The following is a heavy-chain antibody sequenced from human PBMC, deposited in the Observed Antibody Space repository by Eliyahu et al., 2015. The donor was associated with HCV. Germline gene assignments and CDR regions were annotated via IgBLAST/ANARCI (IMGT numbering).Heavy chain of an antibody. J-gene: IGHJ4*02. CDR1: GGSISSGSYY. CDR2: IYTSGRP. CDR3: ASTVLPGTLKRGFDY. Sequence: QVQLQESGPGLVKPSQTLSLTCTVSGGSISSGSYYWSWIRQPAGKGLEWIGRIYTSGRPQHHPSLKSRVTISVDTSKNQFSLKLSSVTAADTAVYYCASTVLPGTLKRGFDYWGQGTLVTVSS. D-gene: IGHD1-1*01. V-gene: IGHV4-61*02.